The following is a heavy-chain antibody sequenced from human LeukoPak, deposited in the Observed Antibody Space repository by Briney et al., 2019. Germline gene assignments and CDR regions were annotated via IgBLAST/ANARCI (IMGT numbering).Heavy chain of an antibody. CDR1: GFTLSSYS. CDR3: ARDLSCSSTSCYFHFDY. D-gene: IGHD2-2*01. V-gene: IGHV3-21*01. Sequence: GGSLRLSCAASGFTLSSYSMNWVRQAPGKGLEWVSSISSSSSYIYYADSVKGRFTISRDNAKNSLYLQMNSLRAEDTAVYCCARDLSCSSTSCYFHFDYWGQGTLVTVSS. CDR2: ISSSSSYI. J-gene: IGHJ4*02.